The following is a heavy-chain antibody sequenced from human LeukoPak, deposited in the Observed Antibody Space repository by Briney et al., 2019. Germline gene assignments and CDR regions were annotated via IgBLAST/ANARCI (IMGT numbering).Heavy chain of an antibody. Sequence: PGGSLRLSCAASGFTFDDYAMHWVRQAPGKGLEWVSGISWNSGSIGYADSVKGRFTISRDNAKNSLYLQMNSLRAEDTALYYCAKEKYSSSWSNSCFDYWGQGTLVTVSS. CDR1: GFTFDDYA. CDR3: AKEKYSSSWSNSCFDY. D-gene: IGHD6-13*01. V-gene: IGHV3-9*01. J-gene: IGHJ4*02. CDR2: ISWNSGSI.